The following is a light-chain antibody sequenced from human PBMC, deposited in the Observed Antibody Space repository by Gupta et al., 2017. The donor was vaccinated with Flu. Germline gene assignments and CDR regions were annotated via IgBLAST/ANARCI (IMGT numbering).Light chain of an antibody. CDR2: EVS. Sequence: QSALTQPASVSGSPGQSITISCTGTSSDVGGYNYVSWYQQHPGNAPNLVIYEVSKRTAVGSNRFTGSKSGNTASLTISGRQAEDEDDYDCSTYTSSSGVFGGGTKLTVL. V-gene: IGLV2-14*01. CDR3: STYTSSSGV. CDR1: SSDVGGYNY. J-gene: IGLJ3*02.